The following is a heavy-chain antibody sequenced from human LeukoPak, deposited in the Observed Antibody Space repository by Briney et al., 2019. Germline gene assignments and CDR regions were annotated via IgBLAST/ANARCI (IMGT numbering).Heavy chain of an antibody. Sequence: PSETLSLTCTVSGGSISSYYWSWIRQPPGKGLEWIGYIYYSGSTNYNPSLKSRVTISVDTSKNQFSLKLSSVTAADTAAYYCARDLGSGRTDDAFDIWGQGTMVTVSS. CDR2: IYYSGST. J-gene: IGHJ3*02. V-gene: IGHV4-59*01. D-gene: IGHD6-19*01. CDR1: GGSISSYY. CDR3: ARDLGSGRTDDAFDI.